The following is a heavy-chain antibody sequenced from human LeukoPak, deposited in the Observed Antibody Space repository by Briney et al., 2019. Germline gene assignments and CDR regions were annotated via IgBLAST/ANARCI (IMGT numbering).Heavy chain of an antibody. CDR1: GFTFDDYG. D-gene: IGHD6-19*01. Sequence: SGGSLRLSCAASGFTFDDYGMSSVRQAPGKGLEWVSGINWNGGSTGYADSVKGRFTISRDNAKNSLYLQMNSLRAEDTALYHCARVLYSSGWLDAFDIWGQGTMVTVSS. CDR3: ARVLYSSGWLDAFDI. J-gene: IGHJ3*02. V-gene: IGHV3-20*01. CDR2: INWNGGST.